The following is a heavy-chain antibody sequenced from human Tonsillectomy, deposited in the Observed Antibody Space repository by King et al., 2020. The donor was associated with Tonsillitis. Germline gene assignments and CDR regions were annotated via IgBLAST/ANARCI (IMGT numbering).Heavy chain of an antibody. Sequence: VQLQQWGAGLLKPSETLSLTCAVYGGSFSGYYWSWIRQPPGKGLEWIGEINHSESTNYNPSLKSRVTISVDTSKNQFSLKLSSVTAADTAVYYCARARCSDPFDIWGQGTMVTVSS. CDR3: ARARCSDPFDI. J-gene: IGHJ3*02. CDR1: GGSFSGYY. D-gene: IGHD2-8*01. V-gene: IGHV4-34*01. CDR2: INHSEST.